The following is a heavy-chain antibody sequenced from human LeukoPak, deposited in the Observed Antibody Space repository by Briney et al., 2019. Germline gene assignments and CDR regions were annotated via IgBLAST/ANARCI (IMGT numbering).Heavy chain of an antibody. D-gene: IGHD6-19*01. CDR1: GFTFSSYS. V-gene: IGHV3-21*01. CDR2: ISSSSSYI. CDR3: ARARYSSGPFDY. Sequence: GGSLRLSCAASGFTFSSYSMNWVRQAPGKGLEWVSSISSSSSYIYYADSVKGRFTISRDNAKNSLYLQMNSLRAEDTAVYYCARARYSSGPFDYWGQGTLVTVSS. J-gene: IGHJ4*02.